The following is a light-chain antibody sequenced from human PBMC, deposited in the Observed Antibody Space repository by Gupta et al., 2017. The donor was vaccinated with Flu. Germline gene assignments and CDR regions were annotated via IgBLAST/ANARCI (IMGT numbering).Light chain of an antibody. J-gene: IGKJ3*01. CDR2: DAS. CDR1: HDISNY. Sequence: PSSLSASVGDRVTITCQVSHDISNYLNWYQQKPGKAPKLLIYDASYLETGVPSRFSGSGSGTDFTFTISSLQPEDIATYYCQQYDNLPFTFGPGTKVDIK. CDR3: QQYDNLPFT. V-gene: IGKV1-33*01.